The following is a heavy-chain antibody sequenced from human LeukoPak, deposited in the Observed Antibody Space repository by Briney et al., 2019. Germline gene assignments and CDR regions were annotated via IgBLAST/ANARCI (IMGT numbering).Heavy chain of an antibody. Sequence: SETLSLTCTVSGDSITSGAYYWSWIRQPPGKALEWIGYIYRSGSTYYTPSLRSRVTMSLDRSNNQFSLNLASVTAADTAVYYCARDLATVKERYFDSWGQGEQVTVSS. CDR2: IYRSGST. CDR3: ARDLATVKERYFDS. D-gene: IGHD5-24*01. CDR1: GDSITSGAYY. V-gene: IGHV4-30-2*01. J-gene: IGHJ4*02.